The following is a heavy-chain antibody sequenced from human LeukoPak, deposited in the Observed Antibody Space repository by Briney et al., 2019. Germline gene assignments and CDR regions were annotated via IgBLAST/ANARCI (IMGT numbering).Heavy chain of an antibody. Sequence: ASVKVSCKASGYTFTSNYIHWVRQAPGQGLEWMGMIYPRDGSTSYAQKFQGRVTVTRDTSTSTVHMELSGLRSEDTAVYYCARDSSGWYGDFDYWGQGTLVTVSS. V-gene: IGHV1-46*01. CDR2: IYPRDGST. CDR3: ARDSSGWYGDFDY. D-gene: IGHD6-19*01. CDR1: GYTFTSNY. J-gene: IGHJ4*02.